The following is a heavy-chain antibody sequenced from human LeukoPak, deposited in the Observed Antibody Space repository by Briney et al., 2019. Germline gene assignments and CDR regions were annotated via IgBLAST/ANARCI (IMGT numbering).Heavy chain of an antibody. CDR1: GFTFSSYS. V-gene: IGHV3-21*01. J-gene: IGHJ4*02. D-gene: IGHD6-13*01. Sequence: GGSLRLSCAASGFTFSSYSMNWVRQAPGKGREWVSSISGSGSYIYYADSVKGRFTISRDNAKNSLYLQMNSLRAEDTAVYYCARGAVSIAAAGTSDYWGKGTLVTVSS. CDR2: ISGSGSYI. CDR3: ARGAVSIAAAGTSDY.